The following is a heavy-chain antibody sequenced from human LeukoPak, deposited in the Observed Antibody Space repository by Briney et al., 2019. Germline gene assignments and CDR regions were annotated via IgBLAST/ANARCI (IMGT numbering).Heavy chain of an antibody. V-gene: IGHV3-53*01. CDR2: IYSGGST. CDR1: GFTVSSNY. Sequence: GGSLRLSCAASGFTVSSNYMSWVRQAPGKGLEWVSVIYSGGSTYYADSVKGRFTISRHNSKNTLYLQMNSLRAEDTAVYYCARGEWLRLRGGIDYWGQGTLVTVSS. CDR3: ARGEWLRLRGGIDY. J-gene: IGHJ4*02. D-gene: IGHD5-12*01.